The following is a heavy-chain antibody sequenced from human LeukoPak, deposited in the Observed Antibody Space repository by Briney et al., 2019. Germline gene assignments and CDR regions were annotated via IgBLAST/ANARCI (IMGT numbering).Heavy chain of an antibody. J-gene: IGHJ4*02. CDR3: AKEGGGYADYFDY. CDR2: ISSNGSIM. D-gene: IGHD1-26*01. V-gene: IGHV3-11*01. CDR1: GFTFSDHY. Sequence: GGSLRLSCAASGFTFSDHYMSWNRQAPGKGLEWVSYISSNGSIMSYADSVKGRFTISRDNAKNSLFLQLNSLRVEDTAVYYCAKEGGGYADYFDYWGQGTLVTVSS.